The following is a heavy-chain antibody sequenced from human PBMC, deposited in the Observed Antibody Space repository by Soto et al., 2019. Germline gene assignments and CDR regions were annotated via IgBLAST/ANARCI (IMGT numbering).Heavy chain of an antibody. V-gene: IGHV1-69*13. D-gene: IGHD4-17*01. CDR2: IIPFFGTA. Sequence: SVKVSCKASGYSFFYYGITWVRQAPGQGLEWMGGIIPFFGTARYSQKFEDRITITADESTNTVYMDLRSLTSEDTAIYYCAKSAPMDAGDKYYYDFWGQGALVTVSS. J-gene: IGHJ4*02. CDR3: AKSAPMDAGDKYYYDF. CDR1: GYSFFYYG.